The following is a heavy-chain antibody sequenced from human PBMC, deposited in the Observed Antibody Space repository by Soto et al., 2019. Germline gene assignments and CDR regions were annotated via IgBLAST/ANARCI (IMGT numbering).Heavy chain of an antibody. Sequence: ASVKVSCKASGYTFTSYDINWVRQATGQGLEWMGWMNPNSGNTGYAQKFQGRVTMTRNTSISTAYMELSSLRSEDTAVYYCARGRREKQQLVRAHYYYYYMDVWGKGTTVTVSS. CDR2: MNPNSGNT. J-gene: IGHJ6*03. V-gene: IGHV1-8*01. D-gene: IGHD6-13*01. CDR3: ARGRREKQQLVRAHYYYYYMDV. CDR1: GYTFTSYD.